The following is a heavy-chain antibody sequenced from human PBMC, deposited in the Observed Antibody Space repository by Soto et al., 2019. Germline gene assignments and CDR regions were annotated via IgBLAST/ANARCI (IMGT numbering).Heavy chain of an antibody. Sequence: PGGSLRLSCAASGFTFSSYAMHWVRQAPGKGLEWVAVISYDGSNKYYADSVKGRFTISRDNSKNTLYLQMNSLRAEDTAVYYCSRDGQERGFWSGYYTGYGDFDYWGQGTLVTVSS. V-gene: IGHV3-30-3*01. CDR3: SRDGQERGFWSGYYTGYGDFDY. CDR2: ISYDGSNK. CDR1: GFTFSSYA. D-gene: IGHD3-3*01. J-gene: IGHJ4*02.